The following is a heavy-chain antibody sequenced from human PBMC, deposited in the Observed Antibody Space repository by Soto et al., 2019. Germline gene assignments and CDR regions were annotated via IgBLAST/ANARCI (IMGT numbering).Heavy chain of an antibody. CDR2: INHSGST. CDR3: ARPTYCSSTTCNDAFDI. V-gene: IGHV4-34*01. D-gene: IGHD2-2*01. J-gene: IGHJ3*02. CDR1: GGSFRGYY. Sequence: QVQLQQWGAGLLKPSETLSLTCAVYGGSFRGYYWSWIRQPPGKGLEWIGEINHSGSTNYNPSLKSRVTVSADTSKNQFSLKLTSVTAADTAVYYCARPTYCSSTTCNDAFDIWGQGTMVTVSS.